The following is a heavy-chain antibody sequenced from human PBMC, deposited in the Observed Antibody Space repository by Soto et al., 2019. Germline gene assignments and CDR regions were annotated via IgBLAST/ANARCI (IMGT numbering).Heavy chain of an antibody. D-gene: IGHD6-19*01. V-gene: IGHV4-30-2*01. J-gene: IGHJ5*01. Sequence: ASETLSLTCAVSGGSISSGGYSWSWIRQPPGKGLEWIGYIYHSGSTYYNPSLKSRVTISVDRSKNQFSLKLSSVTAAETAVYYCSRQSSGWYDLFDSWGQGSLVIVSS. CDR1: GGSISSGGYS. CDR2: IYHSGST. CDR3: SRQSSGWYDLFDS.